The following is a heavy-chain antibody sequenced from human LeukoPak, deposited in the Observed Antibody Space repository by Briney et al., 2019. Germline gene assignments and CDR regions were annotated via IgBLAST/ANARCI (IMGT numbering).Heavy chain of an antibody. CDR2: NNPNSGDT. D-gene: IGHD2-2*01. CDR3: ARDPVYSYATSCYSNWFDP. Sequence: GASVRVSCKASGYTFTGYYIHWVRQAPGQGREWIGRNNPNSGDTSYAQKFQGRVTMTRDTSISTAYMDLSRLRFDDTAVYYCARDPVYSYATSCYSNWFDPWGQGTLVTVSS. J-gene: IGHJ5*02. V-gene: IGHV1-2*06. CDR1: GYTFTGYY.